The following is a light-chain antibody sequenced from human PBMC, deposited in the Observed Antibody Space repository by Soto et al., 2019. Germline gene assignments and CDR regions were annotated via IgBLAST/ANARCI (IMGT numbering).Light chain of an antibody. J-gene: IGKJ2*01. CDR2: GAS. CDR1: QSVSNNY. V-gene: IGKV3-20*01. Sequence: EVVLTQSPATLSLSPGERATLSCRASQSVSNNYLAWYQQKPGQTPRLLIYGASRRATGIPDRFSGSGSGTDFTLTISRLEPEDFAMYYCQQYGTSPRTFCQGTKLEIK. CDR3: QQYGTSPRT.